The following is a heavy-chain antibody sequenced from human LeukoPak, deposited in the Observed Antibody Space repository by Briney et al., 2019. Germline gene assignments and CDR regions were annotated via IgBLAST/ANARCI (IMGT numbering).Heavy chain of an antibody. J-gene: IGHJ1*01. V-gene: IGHV1-69*13. CDR3: ARDLNSYSSSWYSIQH. CDR1: GGTFSSYA. Sequence: SVKVSCKASGGTFSSYAISWVRQAPGQGLEWMGGIIPIFGTANYAQKFQGRVTITADESTSTAYMELSSLRSEDTAVYYCARDLNSYSSSWYSIQHWGQGTLVTVSS. D-gene: IGHD6-13*01. CDR2: IIPIFGTA.